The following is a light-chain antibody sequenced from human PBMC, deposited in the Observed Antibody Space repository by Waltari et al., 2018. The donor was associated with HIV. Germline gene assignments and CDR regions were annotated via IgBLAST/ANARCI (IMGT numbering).Light chain of an antibody. CDR1: QSVSSN. V-gene: IGKV3-15*01. Sequence: EIEMTQSPATLSVSPGERATLSCRASQSVSSNLAWYQQKPGQAPRLLIYGASTRATGIPARFSGSGSGTEFTLTISSLQSEDFAVYYCQQYFTIGPGFGGGTKVEIK. CDR3: QQYFTIGPG. CDR2: GAS. J-gene: IGKJ4*01.